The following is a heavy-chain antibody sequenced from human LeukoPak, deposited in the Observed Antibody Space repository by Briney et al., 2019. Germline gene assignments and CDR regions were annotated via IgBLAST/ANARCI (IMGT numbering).Heavy chain of an antibody. CDR2: ISAGGDIT. D-gene: IGHD5-12*01. Sequence: GGSLRLSCAASGFTVSSNYMSWVRQAPGKGLEWVSAISAGGDITFYSDSVRGRFTISRDNSKETLYLQMNSLRAEDTAVYYCARERPYRGWNPANYMDVWGKGTTVTVSS. CDR3: ARERPYRGWNPANYMDV. J-gene: IGHJ6*03. V-gene: IGHV3-23*01. CDR1: GFTVSSNY.